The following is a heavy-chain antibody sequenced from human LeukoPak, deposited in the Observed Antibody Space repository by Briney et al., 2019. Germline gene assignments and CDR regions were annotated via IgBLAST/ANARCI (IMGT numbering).Heavy chain of an antibody. CDR3: TTVSSGYSSGWYVGPIDY. D-gene: IGHD6-19*01. V-gene: IGHV3-15*01. J-gene: IGHJ4*02. CDR1: GFTFSNAS. Sequence: PGGSLRLSCAASGFTFSNASMSWVRQAPGKGLEWVGRIKSRTDGGTTDYAAPVKGRFTISRDDSKNTLYLQMNSLKTEDTAVYYCTTVSSGYSSGWYVGPIDYWGQGTLVTVSS. CDR2: IKSRTDGGTT.